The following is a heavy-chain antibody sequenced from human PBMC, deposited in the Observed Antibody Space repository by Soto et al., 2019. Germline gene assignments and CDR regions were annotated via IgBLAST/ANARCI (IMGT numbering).Heavy chain of an antibody. Sequence: SETLSLTGTVSGGSISSSGYYWGWIRQPPGKGLEWIGSIYYIGSTYYNPYLKSRVTISVDTSKNQFPMRMSSWTAADTAVYYCAEGRGITAAGKRYFDPLGQGTLVTVSS. CDR2: IYYIGST. D-gene: IGHD6-13*01. J-gene: IGHJ5*02. CDR1: GGSISSSGYY. V-gene: IGHV4-39*01. CDR3: AEGRGITAAGKRYFDP.